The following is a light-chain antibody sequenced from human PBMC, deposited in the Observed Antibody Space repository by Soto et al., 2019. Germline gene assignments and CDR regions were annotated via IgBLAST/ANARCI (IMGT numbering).Light chain of an antibody. J-gene: IGKJ5*01. CDR1: HSISSSY. Sequence: EIVLTQSPATLSLSPGERATLSCGASHSISSSYLAWYQQKRGLAPRPLIYDASIRATGIPDRFSGSGSGTDFTLTITRLEPEDFGVYYCQQSGSSPITFGQGTRLEIK. CDR2: DAS. CDR3: QQSGSSPIT. V-gene: IGKV3D-20*01.